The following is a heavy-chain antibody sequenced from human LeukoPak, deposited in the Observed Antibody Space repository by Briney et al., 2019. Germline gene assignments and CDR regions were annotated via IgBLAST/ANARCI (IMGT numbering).Heavy chain of an antibody. Sequence: GGSLRLSCAASGFTFSSFAMHWVRQAPDKGLEWVAFISYYGTNKYYADSVRGRFTISRDNSKNTLYLQMNSLRTEDTAVYYCARDGYGLDTPMVSTIFDCWGQGTLVTVSS. J-gene: IGHJ4*02. CDR3: ARDGYGLDTPMVSTIFDC. D-gene: IGHD5-18*01. CDR1: GFTFSSFA. CDR2: ISYYGTNK. V-gene: IGHV3-30-3*01.